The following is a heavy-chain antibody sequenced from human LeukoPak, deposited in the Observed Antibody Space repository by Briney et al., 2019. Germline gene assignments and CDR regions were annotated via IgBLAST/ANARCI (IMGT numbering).Heavy chain of an antibody. CDR2: IYPGDSDT. CDR3: ARQNGYGEYLFDY. CDR1: GYSFSSYW. Sequence: GESLKISCQGSGYSFSSYWIAWVRQMPGKGLEWMGIIYPGDSDTRYSPSFQGQVTISADKSISAAYLQWSSLRASDTAMYFCARQNGYGEYLFDYWGQGTLVTVSS. V-gene: IGHV5-51*01. D-gene: IGHD2-2*03. J-gene: IGHJ4*02.